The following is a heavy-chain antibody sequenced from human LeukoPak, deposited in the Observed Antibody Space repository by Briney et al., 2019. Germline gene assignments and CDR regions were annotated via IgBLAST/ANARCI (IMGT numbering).Heavy chain of an antibody. CDR1: GFTFSSYG. Sequence: GGSLRLSCAASGFTFSSYGMHWVRQAPGKGLEWVAVISYDGSNKYYADSVKGRFTISRDNSKNTLYLQMNSLRAEDTAVYYCAKDRFGYCSSTSCPPDYWGQGTLVTVSS. D-gene: IGHD2-2*03. V-gene: IGHV3-30*18. CDR2: ISYDGSNK. CDR3: AKDRFGYCSSTSCPPDY. J-gene: IGHJ4*02.